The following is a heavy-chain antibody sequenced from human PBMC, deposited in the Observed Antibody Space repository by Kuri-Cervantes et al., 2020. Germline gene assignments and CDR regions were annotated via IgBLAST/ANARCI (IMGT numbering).Heavy chain of an antibody. CDR2: ISSSSTI. CDR3: ARGLSGQGYCGGGSCHQFDY. CDR1: GFTFRTYS. D-gene: IGHD2-15*01. J-gene: IGHJ4*02. V-gene: IGHV3-48*01. Sequence: GGSLRLSCAASGFTFRTYSMNWVRQAPGKGLEWVSYISSSSTIYYADSVKGRFTISRDNSKNTLYLQMNSLRAEDTAVYYRARGLSGQGYCGGGSCHQFDYWGQGTLVTVSS.